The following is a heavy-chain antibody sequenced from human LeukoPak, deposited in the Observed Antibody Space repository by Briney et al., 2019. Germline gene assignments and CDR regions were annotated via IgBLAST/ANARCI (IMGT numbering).Heavy chain of an antibody. CDR2: IYYSGST. CDR1: CGSISCGGYF. J-gene: IGHJ4*02. V-gene: IGHV4-31*03. D-gene: IGHD4-17*01. CDR3: ARDYSYKNDYGDRLGYFDY. Sequence: PSQTLSLTCSVSCGSISCGGYFWSWIRQHPGKGLEWIGYIYYSGSTYYNPSLKSRVTISVDTSKNQFSLKLSSVTSADTAVYYCARDYSYKNDYGDRLGYFDYWGQGTLVTVSS.